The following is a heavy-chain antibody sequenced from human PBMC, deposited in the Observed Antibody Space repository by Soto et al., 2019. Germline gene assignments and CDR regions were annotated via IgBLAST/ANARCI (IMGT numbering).Heavy chain of an antibody. CDR1: GGSISSSSYY. CDR3: ARQGVSVIHNWFDP. D-gene: IGHD2-21*01. CDR2: IYYSGST. V-gene: IGHV4-39*01. J-gene: IGHJ5*02. Sequence: QLQLQESGPGLVKPSETLSLTCTVSGGSISSSSYYWGWIPQPPGKGLEWIGSIYYSGSTYYNPSLKSRVTISVDTSKNQFSLKLSSVTAADTAVYYCARQGVSVIHNWFDPWGQGTLVTVSS.